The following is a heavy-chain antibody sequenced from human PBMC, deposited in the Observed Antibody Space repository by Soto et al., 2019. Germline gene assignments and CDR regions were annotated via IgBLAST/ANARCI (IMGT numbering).Heavy chain of an antibody. V-gene: IGHV1-46*02. D-gene: IGHD2-21*02. CDR1: GYTLNTYY. J-gene: IGHJ4*02. CDR2: IHPSGGGS. Sequence: GASVKVSCKPSGYTLNTYYLHWVRQAPGQGLEWMGIIHPSGGGSTYAQKFLGRVTMTRDTSTSTVFMELSSLRSADTAVYYCARGGHIAVVTASFDFWAQGHLVTVSS. CDR3: ARGGHIAVVTASFDF.